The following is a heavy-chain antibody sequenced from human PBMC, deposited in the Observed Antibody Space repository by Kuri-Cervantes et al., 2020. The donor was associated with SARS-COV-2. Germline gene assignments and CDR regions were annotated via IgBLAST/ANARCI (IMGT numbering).Heavy chain of an antibody. CDR1: GGSISSYY. J-gene: IGHJ4*02. Sequence: GSLRLSCTVSGGSISSYYWSWIRQPPGKGLEWIGYIYYSGSTNYNPSLKSRVTISVDTSKNQFSLKLSSVTAADTAVYYCARVKRVSLGGIAARHAYFDYWGQGTLVTVSS. CDR2: IYYSGST. V-gene: IGHV4-59*12. D-gene: IGHD6-6*01. CDR3: ARVKRVSLGGIAARHAYFDY.